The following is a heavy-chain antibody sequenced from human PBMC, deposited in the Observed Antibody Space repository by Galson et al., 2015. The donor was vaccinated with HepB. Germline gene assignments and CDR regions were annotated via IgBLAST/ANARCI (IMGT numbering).Heavy chain of an antibody. Sequence: SLRLSCAASGFTFSSYSMNWVRQAPGKGLEWVSSISSSSSYIYYADSVKGRFTISRDNAKNSLYLQMNSLRAEDTAVYYCARDGRGWVYGPSFDLWGRGTLVTVSS. CDR1: GFTFSSYS. CDR2: ISSSSSYI. CDR3: ARDGRGWVYGPSFDL. J-gene: IGHJ2*01. V-gene: IGHV3-21*01. D-gene: IGHD2-8*01.